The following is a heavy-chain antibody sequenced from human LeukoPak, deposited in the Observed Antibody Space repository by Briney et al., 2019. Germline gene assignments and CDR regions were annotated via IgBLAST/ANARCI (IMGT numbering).Heavy chain of an antibody. D-gene: IGHD6-13*01. J-gene: IGHJ4*02. CDR2: LSWDSNVI. Sequence: GGSLRLSCAASGFTLDHYAMHWVRQAPGKGLEWVSGLSWDSNVIRYADSVKGRFTISRDNAKNSLYLEMNSLRPEDAAFYYCAKPHIAEDYFDWWGQGILVTVSS. CDR1: GFTLDHYA. V-gene: IGHV3-9*01. CDR3: AKPHIAEDYFDW.